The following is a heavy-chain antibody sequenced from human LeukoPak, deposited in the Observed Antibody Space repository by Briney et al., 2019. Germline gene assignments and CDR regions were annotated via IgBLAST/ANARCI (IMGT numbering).Heavy chain of an antibody. J-gene: IGHJ4*02. V-gene: IGHV4-59*01. D-gene: IGHD3-10*01. Sequence: PSENLSLTCTVSGGSISSYYWSWIRQPPGKGLEWIGYIYYSGSTNYNPSLKSRVTISVDTSKNQFSLKLSSVTAADTAVYYCARSSGSGSYYFDYWGQGTLVTVSS. CDR2: IYYSGST. CDR1: GGSISSYY. CDR3: ARSSGSGSYYFDY.